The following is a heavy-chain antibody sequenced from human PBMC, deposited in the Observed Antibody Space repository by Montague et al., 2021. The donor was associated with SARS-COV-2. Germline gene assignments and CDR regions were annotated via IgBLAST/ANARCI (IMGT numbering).Heavy chain of an antibody. CDR2: ISASGTDI. D-gene: IGHD6-13*01. J-gene: IGHJ6*02. CDR1: GFTFTDYF. V-gene: IGHV3-11*01. CDR3: ARDIHTSSREGVDV. Sequence: SLRLSCAASGFTFTDYFMFWSRQAPGKGLEWISYISASGTDIYYADSXKGRFTISRDNAKNSLYLQMNSLRAEDTAVYYCARDIHTSSREGVDVWGQGTTVTVSS.